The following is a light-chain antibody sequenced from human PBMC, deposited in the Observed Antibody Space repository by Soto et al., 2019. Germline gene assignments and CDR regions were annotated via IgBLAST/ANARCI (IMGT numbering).Light chain of an antibody. CDR2: AAS. CDR3: QQSYNTPRT. J-gene: IGKJ1*01. V-gene: IGKV1-39*01. Sequence: IQMTQSPSSLSASVGDTVTITCRASQGIRNDLGWYQQKPGKAPNLLIYAASALQSGVPSRFSGSGSGTDFTLNINGLQPEDFATYYCQQSYNTPRTFGQGTTVEIK. CDR1: QGIRND.